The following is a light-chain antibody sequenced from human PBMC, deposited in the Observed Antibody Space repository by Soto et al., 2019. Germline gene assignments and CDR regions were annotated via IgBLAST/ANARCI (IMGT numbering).Light chain of an antibody. CDR2: AAS. Sequence: IQLTQSPSSLSASVGDRVTITCRASQGISSYLAWYQQKPGKAPNLLIYAASTLQSGVPSRFSGSGSGTDFTLTISSLQPEDFATYYCQQFNSYPRTFGPGTKVDIK. V-gene: IGKV1-9*01. J-gene: IGKJ3*01. CDR1: QGISSY. CDR3: QQFNSYPRT.